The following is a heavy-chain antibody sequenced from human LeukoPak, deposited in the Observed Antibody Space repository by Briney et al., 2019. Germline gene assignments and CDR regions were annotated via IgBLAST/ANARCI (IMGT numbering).Heavy chain of an antibody. Sequence: GGSLRLSCAVSGFTFSGLFMDWVRQAPGKGLEWVGRTKDKGYSYTTEYAASVKGRFTISRDDSKNLVYLQMNSLKTEDTAVYYCASIRGVFGYWGQGTLVTVSS. J-gene: IGHJ4*02. CDR2: TKDKGYSYTT. D-gene: IGHD3-10*01. V-gene: IGHV3-72*01. CDR3: ASIRGVFGY. CDR1: GFTFSGLF.